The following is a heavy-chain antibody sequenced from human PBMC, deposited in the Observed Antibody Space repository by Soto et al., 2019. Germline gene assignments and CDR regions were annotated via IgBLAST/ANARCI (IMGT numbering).Heavy chain of an antibody. CDR1: GFTFDDYA. V-gene: IGHV3-9*01. D-gene: IGHD3-10*01. CDR3: AKDSGHYYGSGSYFGY. Sequence: GGSLRLSCAASGFTFDDYAMHWVRQAPGKGLEWVSGISWNSGSIGYADSVKGRFTISRDNAKNSLYLQMNSLRAEDTALYYCAKDSGHYYGSGSYFGYWGQGTLVTVSS. J-gene: IGHJ4*02. CDR2: ISWNSGSI.